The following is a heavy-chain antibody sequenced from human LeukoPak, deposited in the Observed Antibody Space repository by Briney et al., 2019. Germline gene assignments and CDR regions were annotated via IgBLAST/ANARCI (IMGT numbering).Heavy chain of an antibody. CDR3: PQDISHYVWGSYQFDY. V-gene: IGHV3-9*01. D-gene: IGHD3-16*02. J-gene: IGHJ4*02. CDR1: GFTFDDYA. CDR2: IRWNSGSI. Sequence: GGSLRLSCAASGFTFDDYAMHWVRRSPGKGLEGVSGIRWNSGSIGCADSVKGRFTISRDNAKNSLYLQMHSLSDEATALYYSPQDISHYVWGSYQFDYWGQGNLVTVSS.